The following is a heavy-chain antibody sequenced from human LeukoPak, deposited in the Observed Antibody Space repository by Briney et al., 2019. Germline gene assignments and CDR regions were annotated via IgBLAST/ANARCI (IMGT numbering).Heavy chain of an antibody. J-gene: IGHJ2*01. D-gene: IGHD4-17*01. CDR2: TFPGDSYS. V-gene: IGHV5-51*01. Sequence: GASVKVSCKASGYTFTSYGISWVRQMPGKGLEWMGMTFPGDSYSIYSPSFQGQVTMSVDKSITTAYLQWSSLKASDNAMYYCARHFHPAETTGGYIDVWGRGTLVTV. CDR3: ARHFHPAETTGGYIDV. CDR1: GYTFTSYG.